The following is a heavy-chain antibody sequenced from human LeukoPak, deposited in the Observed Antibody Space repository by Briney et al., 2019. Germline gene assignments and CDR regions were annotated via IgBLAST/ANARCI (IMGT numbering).Heavy chain of an antibody. CDR1: GGSISSGGYY. J-gene: IGHJ6*03. CDR2: IYYSGGT. D-gene: IGHD3-22*01. Sequence: PSETLSLTCTVSGGSISSGGYYWSWIRQHPGKGLEWIGYIYYSGGTYYNPSLKSRVTISVDTSKNQFSLKLSSVTAADTAMYYCARRTSDSSGDYYYYYYMDVWGKGTTVTVSS. CDR3: ARRTSDSSGDYYYYYYMDV. V-gene: IGHV4-31*03.